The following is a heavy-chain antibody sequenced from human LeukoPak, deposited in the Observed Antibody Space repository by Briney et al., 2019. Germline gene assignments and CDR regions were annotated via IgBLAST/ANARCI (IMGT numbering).Heavy chain of an antibody. CDR3: ARDPSLDAFDI. J-gene: IGHJ3*02. CDR2: TYYRSKWYN. Sequence: SQTLSLTCAISGDSVSRTNIAWNWIRQSPSRGLEWLGRTYYRSKWYNDYAVSVKSRITINPDTSKNQFSLQLNSVTPEDTAVYYCARDPSLDAFDIWGQGTMVTVSS. V-gene: IGHV6-1*01. D-gene: IGHD2-2*01. CDR1: GDSVSRTNIA.